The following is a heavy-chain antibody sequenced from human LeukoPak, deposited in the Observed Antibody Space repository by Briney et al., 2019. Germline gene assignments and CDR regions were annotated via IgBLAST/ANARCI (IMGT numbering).Heavy chain of an antibody. V-gene: IGHV4-38-2*01. D-gene: IGHD6-13*01. CDR2: IYHSGST. CDR3: ARHREIAAAGPRYWYFDL. J-gene: IGHJ2*01. CDR1: GYSISSGYY. Sequence: SETLSLTCAVSGYSISSGYYWGWIRQPPGKGLEWIGSIYHSGSTYYNPSHKSRVTISVDTSKNQFSLKLSSVTAADTAVYYCARHREIAAAGPRYWYFDLWGRGTLVTVSS.